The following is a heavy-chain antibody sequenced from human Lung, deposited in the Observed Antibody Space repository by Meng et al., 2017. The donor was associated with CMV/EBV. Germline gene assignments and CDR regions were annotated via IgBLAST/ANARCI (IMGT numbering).Heavy chain of an antibody. CDR1: GDSITNHNW. V-gene: IGHV4-4*02. CDR2: IPHRGSS. J-gene: IGHJ1*01. D-gene: IGHD3-10*01. CDR3: LRRSGGSV. Sequence: LREPGPALVNASETLSLTCAVSGDSITNHNWWAWVRQPPGKGLEWIGEIPHRGSSAYNPSLKSRVSMSIDKSKNQFSLKLTSVTAADTAVYYCLRRSGGSVWGQGTLVTVSS.